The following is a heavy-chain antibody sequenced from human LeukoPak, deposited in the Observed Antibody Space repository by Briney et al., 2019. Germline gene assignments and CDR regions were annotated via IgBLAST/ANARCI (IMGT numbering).Heavy chain of an antibody. Sequence: SETLSLTCVVSGYSISSNDWWGWIRQPPGKGLEWIGYIYYSGSTYYNPSLESRVTMSVDTSKNQFSLKLSSVTAVDTAVYYCARRHAYGDFFDYWGQGTLVTVSS. CDR2: IYYSGST. CDR3: ARRHAYGDFFDY. V-gene: IGHV4-28*01. J-gene: IGHJ4*02. CDR1: GYSISSNDW. D-gene: IGHD4-17*01.